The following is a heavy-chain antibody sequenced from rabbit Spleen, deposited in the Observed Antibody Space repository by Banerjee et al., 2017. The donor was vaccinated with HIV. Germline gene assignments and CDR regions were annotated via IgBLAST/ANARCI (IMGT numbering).Heavy chain of an antibody. CDR3: ARDLAGVIGWNLNL. Sequence: QEQLEESGGGLVKPEGSLTLTCKASGFSFSDRDVMCWVRQAPGKGLEWIACINTATGKAVSGTWAKARFPIPQPPPPPVPLQMPSLPAAAPAHYFGARDLAGVIGWNLNLWGP. J-gene: IGHJ4*01. V-gene: IGHV1S45*01. D-gene: IGHD4-1*01. CDR1: GFSFSDRDV. CDR2: INTATGKA.